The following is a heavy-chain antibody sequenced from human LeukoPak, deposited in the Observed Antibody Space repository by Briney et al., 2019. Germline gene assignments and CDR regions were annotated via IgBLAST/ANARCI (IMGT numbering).Heavy chain of an antibody. Sequence: GGSLRLSCAASGFTFSSNGMHWVRQTPGKGLECVAFIQNDGNNKKYADSVKGRFTISRDNSKNTLYLQMNSLRAEDTAVYYCARDWGTSSLYLVNWGQGTLVTVSS. D-gene: IGHD6-6*01. V-gene: IGHV3-30*02. CDR2: IQNDGNNK. CDR3: ARDWGTSSLYLVN. CDR1: GFTFSSNG. J-gene: IGHJ4*02.